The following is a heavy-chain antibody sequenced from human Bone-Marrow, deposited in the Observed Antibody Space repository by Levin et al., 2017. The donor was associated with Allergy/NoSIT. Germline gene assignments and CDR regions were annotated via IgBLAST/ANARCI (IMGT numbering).Heavy chain of an antibody. CDR1: GFTFSSYA. V-gene: IGHV3-30-3*01. CDR2: ISYDGSNK. D-gene: IGHD3-10*01. Sequence: GGSLRLSCAASGFTFSSYAMHWVRQAPGKGLEWVAVISYDGSNKYYADSVKGRFTISRDNSKNTLYLQMNSLRAEDTAVYYCARDFDNGSGSFAYWGQGTLVTVSS. J-gene: IGHJ4*02. CDR3: ARDFDNGSGSFAY.